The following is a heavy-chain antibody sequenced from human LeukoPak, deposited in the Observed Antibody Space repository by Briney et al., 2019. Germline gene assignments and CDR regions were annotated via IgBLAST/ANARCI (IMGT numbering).Heavy chain of an antibody. D-gene: IGHD1-26*01. Sequence: SETLSLTCTVPSGSISSYYWSWIRQPPGKGLEWIGYIYFSGSTNYNPSLKSRVTISVDTSKNQFSLKLSSVTAADTAVYYCARGLWELTYFDYWGQGTLVTVSS. CDR2: IYFSGST. CDR3: ARGLWELTYFDY. CDR1: SGSISSYY. J-gene: IGHJ4*02. V-gene: IGHV4-59*01.